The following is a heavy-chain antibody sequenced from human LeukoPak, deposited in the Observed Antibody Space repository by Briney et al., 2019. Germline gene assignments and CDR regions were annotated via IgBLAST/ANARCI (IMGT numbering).Heavy chain of an antibody. CDR2: IYYSGST. CDR3: ARDLLGQAAAGLNWFDP. J-gene: IGHJ5*02. CDR1: GGSISSSSYY. Sequence: PSETLSLTCTVSGGSISSSSYYWGWIRQPPGKGLEWIGSIYYSGSTYYNPSLKSRVTISVDTSKNQFSLKLSSVTAADTAVYYCARDLLGQAAAGLNWFDPWGQGTLVTVSS. D-gene: IGHD6-13*01. V-gene: IGHV4-39*07.